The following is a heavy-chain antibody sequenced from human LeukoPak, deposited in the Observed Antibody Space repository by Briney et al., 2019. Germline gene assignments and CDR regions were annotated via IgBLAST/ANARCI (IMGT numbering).Heavy chain of an antibody. V-gene: IGHV4-61*02. Sequence: SETLSLTCTVSGGSISSGSYYWSWIRQPAGKGLEWIGRIYTSGSTNYNPSLKSRVTISVDTSKNQFSLKLSSVTAADTAVYYCARQVTMVRDLDYFDYWGQGTLVTVSS. D-gene: IGHD3-10*01. CDR2: IYTSGST. CDR3: ARQVTMVRDLDYFDY. CDR1: GGSISSGSYY. J-gene: IGHJ4*02.